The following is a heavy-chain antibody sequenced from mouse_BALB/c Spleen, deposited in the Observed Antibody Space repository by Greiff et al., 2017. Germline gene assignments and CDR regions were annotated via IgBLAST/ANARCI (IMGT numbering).Heavy chain of an antibody. J-gene: IGHJ3*01. D-gene: IGHD2-1*01. CDR3: ARGGRYGNFPWFAY. Sequence: EVKLMESGGGLVQPGGSRKLSCAASGFTFSSFGMHWVRQAPEKGLEWVAYISSGSSTIYYADTVKGRFTISRDNPKNTLFLQMTSLRSEDTAMYYCARGGRYGNFPWFAYWGQGTLVTVSA. CDR1: GFTFSSFG. CDR2: ISSGSSTI. V-gene: IGHV5-17*02.